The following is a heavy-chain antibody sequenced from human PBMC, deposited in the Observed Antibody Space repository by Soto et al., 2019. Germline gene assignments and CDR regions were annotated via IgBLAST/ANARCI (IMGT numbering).Heavy chain of an antibody. Sequence: QVQLVESGGGVVQPGRSLRLSCAASGFTFSSYGMHWVRQAPGKGLEWVAVIWYDGSNKYYADSVKGRFTISRDNSKNPLYLQMNSLRAEDTAVYYCARDWADGVAGTYYYYYGMDVWGQGTTVTVSS. CDR1: GFTFSSYG. CDR3: ARDWADGVAGTYYYYYGMDV. V-gene: IGHV3-33*01. D-gene: IGHD6-19*01. CDR2: IWYDGSNK. J-gene: IGHJ6*02.